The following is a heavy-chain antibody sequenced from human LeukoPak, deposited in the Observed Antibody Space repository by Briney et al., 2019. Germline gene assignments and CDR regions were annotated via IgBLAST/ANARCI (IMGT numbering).Heavy chain of an antibody. J-gene: IGHJ4*02. V-gene: IGHV3-48*01. CDR3: ARDRGHYFDY. CDR2: ISTSSSTI. CDR1: GFTFSVHS. Sequence: GGSLRLSCATSGFTFSVHSMNWVRQAPGKGLEWVSYISTSSSTIYYADSVKGRFTISRDNAKNSLFLQMNSLRAEDTAMYYCARDRGHYFDYWGQGTLVTVSS.